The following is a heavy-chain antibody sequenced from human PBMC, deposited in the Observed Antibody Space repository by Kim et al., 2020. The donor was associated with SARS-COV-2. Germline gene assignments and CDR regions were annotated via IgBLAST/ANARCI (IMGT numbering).Heavy chain of an antibody. V-gene: IGHV1-18*04. Sequence: ASVKVSCKASGYTFTSYGISWVRQAPGQGLEWMGWISAYNGNTNYAQKLQGRVTMTTDTSTSTAYMELRSLRSDDTAVYYCARHIVVVPAAIREWNWFDPWGQGTLVTVSS. D-gene: IGHD2-2*01. CDR3: ARHIVVVPAAIREWNWFDP. CDR1: GYTFTSYG. CDR2: ISAYNGNT. J-gene: IGHJ5*02.